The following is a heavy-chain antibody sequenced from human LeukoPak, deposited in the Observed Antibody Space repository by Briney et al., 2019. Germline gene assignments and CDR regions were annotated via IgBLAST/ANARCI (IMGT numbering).Heavy chain of an antibody. CDR2: IYYSGST. J-gene: IGHJ4*03. Sequence: SETLSLTCTVSGGSISSSRYYWGWIRQPPGKGLEWIGSIYYSGSTYYSPSLKSRVTISVDTSKNQFSLKLSSVTAADTAVYYCARVPGTTTVPTGYFDYWGQGTLVTVSS. D-gene: IGHD1-14*01. CDR1: GGSISSSRYY. CDR3: ARVPGTTTVPTGYFDY. V-gene: IGHV4-39*07.